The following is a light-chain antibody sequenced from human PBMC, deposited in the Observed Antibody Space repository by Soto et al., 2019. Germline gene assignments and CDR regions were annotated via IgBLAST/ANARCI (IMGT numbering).Light chain of an antibody. CDR3: SSYTSSNTLV. V-gene: IGLV2-14*01. CDR2: DVS. J-gene: IGLJ1*01. Sequence: QSVLTQPASVSGSPGQSITTSCTGTSSDVGGYNYVSWYQQHPGKAPKLMIYDVSNRPSGVSNRFSGSKSGNTASLTISGLQAEDEADYYCSSYTSSNTLVFGTGTKVTVL. CDR1: SSDVGGYNY.